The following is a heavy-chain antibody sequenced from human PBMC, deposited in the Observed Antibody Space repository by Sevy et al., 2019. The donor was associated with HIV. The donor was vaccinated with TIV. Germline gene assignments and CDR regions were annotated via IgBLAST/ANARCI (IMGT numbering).Heavy chain of an antibody. D-gene: IGHD3-22*01. V-gene: IGHV3-7*03. J-gene: IGHJ4*02. CDR2: IKQDGSEK. CDR1: GFTFSSYW. CDR3: ARDRLEYYYDSSGFEGGYFDY. Sequence: GGSLRLSCAASGFTFSSYWMSWVRQAPGKGLEWVANIKQDGSEKYYVDSVKGRFTISRDNAKNSLYLQVNSLRAEDTAVYYCARDRLEYYYDSSGFEGGYFDYWGQGTLVTVSS.